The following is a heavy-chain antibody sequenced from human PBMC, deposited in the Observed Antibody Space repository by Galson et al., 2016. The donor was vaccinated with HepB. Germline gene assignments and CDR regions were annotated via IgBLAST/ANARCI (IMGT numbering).Heavy chain of an antibody. Sequence: SLRLSCAASGFTVSNNYMTWVRQAPGKGLEYVSGICSGGTIYYADSVKGRFTISRDNSQNSLFLQMHTLRAEDTAVYFCVRGVYGDHGWFDYWGQGTLVTVSS. D-gene: IGHD4-17*01. CDR2: ICSGGTI. V-gene: IGHV3-66*02. CDR3: VRGVYGDHGWFDY. J-gene: IGHJ4*02. CDR1: GFTVSNNY.